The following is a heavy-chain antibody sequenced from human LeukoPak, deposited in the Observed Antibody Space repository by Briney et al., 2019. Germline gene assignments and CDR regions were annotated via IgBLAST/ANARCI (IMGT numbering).Heavy chain of an antibody. V-gene: IGHV4-59*10. Sequence: PSETLSLTCAVYGGSFSGYYWNWIRQPAGKGLEWIGRIYSSGSTNYNPSLKSRVTMSVDTSKNQFSLKLSSVTAADTAVCYCARHGYYYDSSGFEVDAFDIWGQGTMVTVSS. CDR2: IYSSGST. J-gene: IGHJ3*02. CDR1: GGSFSGYY. CDR3: ARHGYYYDSSGFEVDAFDI. D-gene: IGHD3-22*01.